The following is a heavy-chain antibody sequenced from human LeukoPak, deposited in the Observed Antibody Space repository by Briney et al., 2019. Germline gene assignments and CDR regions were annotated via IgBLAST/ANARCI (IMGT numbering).Heavy chain of an antibody. CDR1: GGSFSGYY. D-gene: IGHD3-22*01. J-gene: IGHJ4*02. CDR2: INHSGST. V-gene: IGHV4-34*01. CDR3: ARGRHYYDSSGYSNYFDY. Sequence: PSETLSLTCAVYGGSFSGYYWSWIRQPPGKGLEWIGEINHSGSTNYNPSLKSRVTMSVDTSKNQFSLKLSSVTAADTAVYYCARGRHYYDSSGYSNYFDYWGQGTLVTVSS.